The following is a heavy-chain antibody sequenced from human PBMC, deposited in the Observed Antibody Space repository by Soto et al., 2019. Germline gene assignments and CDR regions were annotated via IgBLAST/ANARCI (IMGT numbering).Heavy chain of an antibody. J-gene: IGHJ3*02. V-gene: IGHV1-69*01. CDR2: IIPIFGTA. Sequence: QVQLVQSGAEVKKPGSSVKVSCKASGGTFSSYAISWVRQAPGQGLEWMGGIIPIFGTANYAQKFQGRVTITADESTSTAYMELSSLRSEDTAVYYCARSPAIVVVRKAAFDIWGQGTMVTVSS. CDR3: ARSPAIVVVRKAAFDI. D-gene: IGHD2-21*01. CDR1: GGTFSSYA.